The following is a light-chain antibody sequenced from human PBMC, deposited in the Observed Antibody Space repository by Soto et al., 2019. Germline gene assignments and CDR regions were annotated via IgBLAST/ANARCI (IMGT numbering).Light chain of an antibody. CDR3: QQYYSYPRT. CDR2: AAS. Sequence: AIQVTQSPSSLSASVGDRVTITCRASQGISSYLAWYQQKPGKAPKLLIYAASTLQSGVPSRFSGSGSGTEFTLTISCLQSEDFATYYCQQYYSYPRTFGQGTKVDIK. V-gene: IGKV1-8*01. CDR1: QGISSY. J-gene: IGKJ1*01.